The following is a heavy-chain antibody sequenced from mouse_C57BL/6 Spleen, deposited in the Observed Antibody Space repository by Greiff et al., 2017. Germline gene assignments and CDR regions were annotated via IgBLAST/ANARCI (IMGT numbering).Heavy chain of an antibody. CDR3: ARSGRWLLPSFDY. CDR2: INPNNGGT. J-gene: IGHJ2*01. CDR1: GYTFTDYY. D-gene: IGHD2-3*01. Sequence: EVKLLESGPELVKPGASVKISCKASGYTFTDYYMDWVKQSHGKSLEWIGDINPNNGGTIYNQKFKGKATLTVDTSSSTAYMELRSLTSEDTAVYYCARSGRWLLPSFDYWGQGTTLTVSS. V-gene: IGHV1-18*01.